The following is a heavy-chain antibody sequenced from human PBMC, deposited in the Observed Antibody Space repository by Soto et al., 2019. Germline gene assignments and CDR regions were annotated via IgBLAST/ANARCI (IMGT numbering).Heavy chain of an antibody. CDR3: ASTPISIAGAGTYFQH. CDR1: GGTFSSYA. CDR2: IIPIFGTA. Sequence: SVKVSCKASGGTFSSYAISWVRQAPGQGLEWMGGIIPIFGTANYAQKFQGRVTITADESTSTAYMELSSLRSEDTAVYYCASTPISIAGAGTYFQHWGQGTLVTVSS. D-gene: IGHD6-13*01. J-gene: IGHJ1*01. V-gene: IGHV1-69*13.